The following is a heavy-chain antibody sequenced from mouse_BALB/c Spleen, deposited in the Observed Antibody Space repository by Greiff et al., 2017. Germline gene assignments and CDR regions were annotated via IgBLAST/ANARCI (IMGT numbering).Heavy chain of an antibody. D-gene: IGHD1-2*01. V-gene: IGHV3-2*02. CDR3: ARWVTTAPYWYFDV. CDR2: ISYSGST. J-gene: IGHJ1*01. CDR1: GYSITSDYA. Sequence: EVQLVESGPGLVKPSHSLSLTCTVTGYSITSDYAWNWIRQFPGNKLEWMGYISYSGSTSYNPSLKSRISITRDTSKNQFFLQLNSVTTEDTATYYCARWVTTAPYWYFDVWGAGTTVTVSS.